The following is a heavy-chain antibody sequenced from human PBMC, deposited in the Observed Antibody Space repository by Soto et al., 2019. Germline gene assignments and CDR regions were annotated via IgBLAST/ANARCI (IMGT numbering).Heavy chain of an antibody. J-gene: IGHJ6*02. V-gene: IGHV4-4*02. Sequence: KPSETLSLTCAVSGGSISSSNWWSWVRQPPGKGLEWIGEIYHSGSTNYNPSLKSRVTISVDKSKNQFSLKLSSVTAADTAVYYCARDRTAPGYYYGMDVWGQGTTVTVSS. CDR1: GGSISSSNW. CDR2: IYHSGST. CDR3: ARDRTAPGYYYGMDV. D-gene: IGHD1-1*01.